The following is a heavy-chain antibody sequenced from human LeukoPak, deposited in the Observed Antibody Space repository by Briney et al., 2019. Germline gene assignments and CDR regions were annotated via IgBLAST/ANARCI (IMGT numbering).Heavy chain of an antibody. J-gene: IGHJ6*03. CDR3: ARASNYDILTGYYNDYYYYMDV. D-gene: IGHD3-9*01. V-gene: IGHV4-34*01. CDR2: INHSGST. Sequence: SETLSLTCAVYGGSFSGYYWSWIRQPPGKGLEWIGEINHSGSTNYNPSLKSRVTISVDTSKNQFSLKLSSVTAADTAVYYCARASNYDILTGYYNDYYYYMDVWGKGTTVTISS. CDR1: GGSFSGYY.